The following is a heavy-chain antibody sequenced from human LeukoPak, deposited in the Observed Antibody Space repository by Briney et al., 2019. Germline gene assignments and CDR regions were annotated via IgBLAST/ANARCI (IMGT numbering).Heavy chain of an antibody. Sequence: GESLKISCKGSGSSFTSYWIGGGRRLPGKGLEGMGIIYPGDSDTRYSPSFQGQVTISADKSISTAYLQWSSLKASDTAMYYCVLSMARTFYYFDYWGQGTLVTVSS. CDR3: VLSMARTFYYFDY. V-gene: IGHV5-51*01. CDR1: GSSFTSYW. D-gene: IGHD2/OR15-2a*01. J-gene: IGHJ4*02. CDR2: IYPGDSDT.